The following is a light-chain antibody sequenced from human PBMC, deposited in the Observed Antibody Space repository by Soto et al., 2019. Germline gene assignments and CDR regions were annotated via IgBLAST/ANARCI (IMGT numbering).Light chain of an antibody. CDR3: QQVYSIPVT. Sequence: DIQVTQSPSSLSASVGDRVTLTCRADQRIGTYLNWYQQKPGRAPNLLIYAASTLQSGVPSRFRGSGSGTDFTLTISSVQPEDFATYYCQQVYSIPVTFGQGTKVDIK. CDR1: QRIGTY. V-gene: IGKV1-39*01. CDR2: AAS. J-gene: IGKJ1*01.